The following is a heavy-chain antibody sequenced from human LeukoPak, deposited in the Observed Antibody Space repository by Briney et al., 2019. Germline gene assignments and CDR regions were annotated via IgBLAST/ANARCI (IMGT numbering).Heavy chain of an antibody. V-gene: IGHV4-39*07. CDR1: GGSTSSSSYY. CDR3: ARGDCSSTICYSPMDV. J-gene: IGHJ6*03. D-gene: IGHD2-2*01. CDR2: IYYSGST. Sequence: SETLSLTCTVSGGSTSSSSYYWGWIRQPPGKGLEWIGSIYYSGSTYYNPSLKSRVTISVDTSKNQFSLKVSSVTAADTAVYYCARGDCSSTICYSPMDVWGKGTTVTVSS.